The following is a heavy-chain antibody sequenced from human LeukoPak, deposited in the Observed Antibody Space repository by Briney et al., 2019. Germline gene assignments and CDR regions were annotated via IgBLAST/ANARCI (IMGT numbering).Heavy chain of an antibody. CDR1: GFTFSSYG. CDR3: ARVGGESNSFDY. D-gene: IGHD3-10*01. J-gene: IGHJ4*02. V-gene: IGHV3-33*01. CDR2: IWYDGSNK. Sequence: GGSLRLSCAASGFTFSSYGMHWVRQAPGKGLEWVAVIWYDGSNKYYADSVEGRFTISRDNSKNTLYLQMNSLRAKDTAVYYCARVGGESNSFDYWGQGTLVTVSS.